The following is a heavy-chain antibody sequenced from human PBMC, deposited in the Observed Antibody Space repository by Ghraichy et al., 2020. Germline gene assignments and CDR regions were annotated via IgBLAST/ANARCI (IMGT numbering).Heavy chain of an antibody. CDR3: ARHGGSSGWDNFDY. D-gene: IGHD6-19*01. V-gene: IGHV4-39*01. J-gene: IGHJ4*02. CDR1: GGSIKNSGRY. CDR2: IYHSGST. Sequence: SQTLSLTCTVSGGSIKNSGRYWGWLRQPPEKGLEWIAGIYHSGSTYYSPSLKSRATISVDTSKNHFSLQLNSVTAADTAVYYCARHGGSSGWDNFDYWGQGALVTVSS.